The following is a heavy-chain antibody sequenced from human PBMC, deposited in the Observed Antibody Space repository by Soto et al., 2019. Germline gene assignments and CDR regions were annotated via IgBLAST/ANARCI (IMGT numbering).Heavy chain of an antibody. Sequence: SETLSLTCTVSGGSISTGGYYWSWMRQRPGKGLEWIGYIYFSGSTYYNPSLKSRLTISVDTSKSQFSLNLTSVTVADTAVYYCARVGGVWGQGTTVTVS. J-gene: IGHJ6*02. V-gene: IGHV4-31*03. CDR2: IYFSGST. CDR1: GGSISTGGYY. CDR3: ARVGGV.